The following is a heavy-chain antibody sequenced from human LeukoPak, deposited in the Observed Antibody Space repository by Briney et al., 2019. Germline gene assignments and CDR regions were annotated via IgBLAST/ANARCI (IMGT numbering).Heavy chain of an antibody. CDR1: GYTFTGYY. Sequence: WASVKVSCKASGYTFTGYYMHWVRQSPGQGLEWMGWINPNSGGTNYAQKFQGRVTMTTDKSTSTAYMELSRLRSDDTAVYYCARDRAAADPGAFDIWGQGTMVTVSS. CDR2: INPNSGGT. J-gene: IGHJ3*02. V-gene: IGHV1-2*02. D-gene: IGHD6-13*01. CDR3: ARDRAAADPGAFDI.